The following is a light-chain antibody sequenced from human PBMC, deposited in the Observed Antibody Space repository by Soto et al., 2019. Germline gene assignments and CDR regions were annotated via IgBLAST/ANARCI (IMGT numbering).Light chain of an antibody. V-gene: IGKV3-11*01. CDR2: DTS. Sequence: EIVLTQSPATLSLSPGERATLSCRASQSVRTYLVWYQQKPGQAPRLLIYDTSTRATGVPARFSGSGSGTEFTLTISRLEPEDFAVYYCQHYGYPQWTFGQGTKVDIK. J-gene: IGKJ1*01. CDR3: QHYGYPQWT. CDR1: QSVRTY.